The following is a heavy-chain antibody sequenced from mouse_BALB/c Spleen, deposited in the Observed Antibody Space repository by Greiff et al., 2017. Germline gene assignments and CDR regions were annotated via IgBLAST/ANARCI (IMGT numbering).Heavy chain of an antibody. J-gene: IGHJ4*01. D-gene: IGHD1-1*01. Sequence: VQLQQSGPGLVAPSQSLSITCTVSGFSLTSYGVHWVRQPPGKGLEWLGVIWAGGSTNYNSALMSRLSISKDNSKSQVFLKMNSLQTDDTAMYYCARGPYYGSSLYAMDYWGQGTSVTVSS. V-gene: IGHV2-9*02. CDR1: GFSLTSYG. CDR2: IWAGGST. CDR3: ARGPYYGSSLYAMDY.